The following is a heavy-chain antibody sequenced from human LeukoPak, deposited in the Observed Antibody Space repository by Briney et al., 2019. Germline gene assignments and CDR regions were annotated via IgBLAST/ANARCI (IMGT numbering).Heavy chain of an antibody. CDR2: ITGSGGNT. J-gene: IGHJ4*02. D-gene: IGHD3-9*01. CDR1: GFTFSNYA. V-gene: IGHV3-23*01. Sequence: PGRSPRLSCAASGFTFSNYAMSWVRQAPAKGLEWVSAITGSGGNTYCADSVKGRFTISRDNSKNTLYLQMNSLRAEDTAVYYCAKWGDYDVLTGYYVSDYWGQGTLVTVSS. CDR3: AKWGDYDVLTGYYVSDY.